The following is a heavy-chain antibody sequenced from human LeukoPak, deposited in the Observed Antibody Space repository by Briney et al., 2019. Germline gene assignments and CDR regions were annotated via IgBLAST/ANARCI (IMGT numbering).Heavy chain of an antibody. CDR3: ARDLGIQLHYYYGMDV. Sequence: SVKVSCKASGGTFSSYAISWVRQAPGQGLEWMGGIIPIFGTANYAQKFQGRVTITADESASTAYMELSSLRSEDTAMYYCARDLGIQLHYYYGMDVWGQGTTVTVSS. D-gene: IGHD5-18*01. V-gene: IGHV1-69*01. CDR1: GGTFSSYA. CDR2: IIPIFGTA. J-gene: IGHJ6*02.